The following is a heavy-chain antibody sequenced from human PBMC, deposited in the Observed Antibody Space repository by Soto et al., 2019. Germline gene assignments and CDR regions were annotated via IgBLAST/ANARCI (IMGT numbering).Heavy chain of an antibody. CDR2: ISGSGGST. V-gene: IGHV3-23*01. D-gene: IGHD4-17*01. CDR1: GFTFGSYA. Sequence: EVQLLESGGGLVQPGGSLRLSCAASGFTFGSYAMSWVRQAPGKGLEWVSGISGSGGSTYYADSVKGRFTISRDNSKNTLFLQMNSLRAEDTAVYYCAKSSGGGTVTTYYYWGQGTLVTVSS. CDR3: AKSSGGGTVTTYYY. J-gene: IGHJ4*02.